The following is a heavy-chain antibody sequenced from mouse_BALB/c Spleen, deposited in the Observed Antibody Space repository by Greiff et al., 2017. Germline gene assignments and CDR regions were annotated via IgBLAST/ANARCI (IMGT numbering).Heavy chain of an antibody. CDR2: ISSGGSYT. V-gene: IGHV5-6*01. D-gene: IGHD2-3*01. CDR3: AREGDGYSWGFAY. J-gene: IGHJ3*01. CDR1: GFTFSSYG. Sequence: VQLKESGGDLVKPGGSLKLSCAASGFTFSSYGMSWVRQTPDKRLEWVATISSGGSYTYYPDSVKGRFTISRDNAKNTLYLQMSSLKSEDTAMYYCAREGDGYSWGFAYWGQGTLVTVSA.